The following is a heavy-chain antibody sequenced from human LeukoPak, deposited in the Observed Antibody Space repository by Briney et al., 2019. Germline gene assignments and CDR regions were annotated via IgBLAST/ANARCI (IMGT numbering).Heavy chain of an antibody. CDR2: INHSGST. Sequence: SETLSLTCAVYGGSFSGYYWSWIRRPPGKGLEWIGEINHSGSTNYNPSLKSRVTISVDTSKNQFSLKLSSVTAADTAVYYCARVAYVYSELHYFDYWGQGTLVTVSS. J-gene: IGHJ4*02. V-gene: IGHV4-34*01. CDR3: ARVAYVYSELHYFDY. D-gene: IGHD1-7*01. CDR1: GGSFSGYY.